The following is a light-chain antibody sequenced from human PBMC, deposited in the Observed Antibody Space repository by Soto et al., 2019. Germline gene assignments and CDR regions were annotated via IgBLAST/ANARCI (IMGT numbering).Light chain of an antibody. CDR3: SSYTRSSTYVV. CDR1: SSDVGGYNY. V-gene: IGLV2-14*01. Sequence: QSALTQPASVSGSPGQSITISCTGTSSDVGGYNYVSWYQQHPGKAPKLMIYDVSNRPSAVSNRFSGSKSGNTASRTISGLQAEDEADYYTSSYTRSSTYVVFGRGTKQTVL. CDR2: DVS. J-gene: IGLJ2*01.